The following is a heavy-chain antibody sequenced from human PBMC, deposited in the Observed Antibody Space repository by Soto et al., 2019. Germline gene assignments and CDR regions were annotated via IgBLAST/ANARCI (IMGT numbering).Heavy chain of an antibody. D-gene: IGHD3-16*01. CDR2: ISYNGINK. J-gene: IGHJ4*02. CDR3: ARQAKIGDRSQFYFDS. CDR1: GFTFSFYA. Sequence: QVHLVESGGDVVQPGRSLRLSCAASGFTFSFYAMHWVRQAPGEGLEWVAVISYNGINKHYVDSVKGRFTISGDNSQDTLYLQMDSLRPDDTAVYYCARQAKIGDRSQFYFDSWGQGTLVTVSS. V-gene: IGHV3-30*04.